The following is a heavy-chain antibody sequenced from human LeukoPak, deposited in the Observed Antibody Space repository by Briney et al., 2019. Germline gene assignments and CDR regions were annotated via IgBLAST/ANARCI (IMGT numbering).Heavy chain of an antibody. CDR2: ISYDVSNQ. CDR1: GFTFSSYA. Sequence: PRRSLRLSCAASGFTFSSYAMHWVRAAPGKGLEWVAVISYDVSNQYYADSVKGRFTISRDNSKNTLYLQMNSLRAEDTAVYYCARDRDRLQVLRFLEWLSPNYYYYYGMDVWGQGTTVTVSS. D-gene: IGHD3-3*01. J-gene: IGHJ6*02. V-gene: IGHV3-30-3*01. CDR3: ARDRDRLQVLRFLEWLSPNYYYYYGMDV.